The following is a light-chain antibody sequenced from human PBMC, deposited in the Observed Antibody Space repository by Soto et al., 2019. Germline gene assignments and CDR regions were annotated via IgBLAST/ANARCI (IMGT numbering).Light chain of an antibody. Sequence: EIVMTQSPATLSVSPGERATLSCRATQSVSSNLAWYQQQAGQSPRLLIYGASTRATDIPARFSGSGSATEFTLTISSLQSEDFAVYYCQHYNNRPPWTFGQGTKVEIK. CDR1: QSVSSN. CDR3: QHYNNRPPWT. V-gene: IGKV3-15*01. CDR2: GAS. J-gene: IGKJ1*01.